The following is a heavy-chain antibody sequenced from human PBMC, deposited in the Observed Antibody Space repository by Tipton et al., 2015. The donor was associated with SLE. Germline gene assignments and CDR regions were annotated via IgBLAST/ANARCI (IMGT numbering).Heavy chain of an antibody. V-gene: IGHV3-30*18. CDR1: EFSFGSFA. CDR3: AKDRIAVAGYGMDV. Sequence: SLRLSCEASEFSFGSFAMHWVRQAPGKGLEWVAVIWYDGSNKFHADSVRGRFTISRDNSENTLYLEMNRLRAEDTAVYYCAKDRIAVAGYGMDVWGQGASVTVSS. CDR2: IWYDGSNK. D-gene: IGHD6-19*01. J-gene: IGHJ6*02.